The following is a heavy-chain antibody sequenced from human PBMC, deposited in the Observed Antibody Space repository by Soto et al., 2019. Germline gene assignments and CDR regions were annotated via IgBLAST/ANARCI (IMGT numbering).Heavy chain of an antibody. V-gene: IGHV4-34*01. CDR3: ARYYYDSSGYYYFDY. D-gene: IGHD3-22*01. CDR1: GVSFSGYY. Sequence: PXETLSLTCAVYGVSFSGYYWSWIRQAPGKGLEWIGEINHSGSTNYNPSLKSRVTISVDTSKNQFSLKLSSVTAADTAVYYCARYYYDSSGYYYFDYWGQGTLVTVSS. CDR2: INHSGST. J-gene: IGHJ4*02.